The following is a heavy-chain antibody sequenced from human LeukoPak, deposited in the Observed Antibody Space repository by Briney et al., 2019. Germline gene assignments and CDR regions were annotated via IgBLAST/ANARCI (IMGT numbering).Heavy chain of an antibody. CDR2: ITGSSGYT. V-gene: IGHV3-23*01. CDR1: GSTLSSYG. J-gene: IGHJ4*02. CDR3: AKTYYFDSSGYWSAYYFDK. Sequence: QAGGSLRLSCAASGSTLSSYGMSWVRQAPGKGLEWVSSITGSSGYTYYADSVRGRFAISRDNSKNTVFLQMNSLRAEDTAVYYCAKTYYFDSSGYWSAYYFDKWGQGTHVTVSS. D-gene: IGHD3-22*01.